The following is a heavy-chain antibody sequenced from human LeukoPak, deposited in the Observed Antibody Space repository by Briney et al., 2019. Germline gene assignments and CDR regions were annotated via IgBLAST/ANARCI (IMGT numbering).Heavy chain of an antibody. CDR3: TRDSYISNVYYGMDV. V-gene: IGHV3-74*01. Sequence: GGSLRLSCAASGLTFSSYWMHWVRQAPGKGLVWVSRINTDGSHTSYADSVKGRFTISRDNAKNTLYLQMNSLRAEDAAVYFCTRDSYISNVYYGMDVWGQGATVTVSS. CDR2: INTDGSHT. J-gene: IGHJ6*02. D-gene: IGHD1-26*01. CDR1: GLTFSSYW.